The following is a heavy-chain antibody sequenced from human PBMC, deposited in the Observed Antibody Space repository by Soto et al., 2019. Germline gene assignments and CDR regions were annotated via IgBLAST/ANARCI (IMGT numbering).Heavy chain of an antibody. CDR2: IDPSDSYT. J-gene: IGHJ5*02. Sequence: PGESLKISCKGSGYSFTSYWISWVRQMPGKGLEWMGRIDPSDSYTNYSPSFQGHVTISADKSISTAYLQWSSLKASDTAMYYCARQITIFGVDLGPDRHENWFDPWGQGTLVTVSS. CDR1: GYSFTSYW. CDR3: ARQITIFGVDLGPDRHENWFDP. V-gene: IGHV5-10-1*01. D-gene: IGHD3-3*01.